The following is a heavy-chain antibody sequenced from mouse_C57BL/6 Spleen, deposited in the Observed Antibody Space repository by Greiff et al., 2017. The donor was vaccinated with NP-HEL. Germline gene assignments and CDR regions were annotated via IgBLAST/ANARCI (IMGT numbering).Heavy chain of an antibody. CDR2: IYPRSGNT. CDR3: ARTGYDYDVWFAY. J-gene: IGHJ3*01. Sequence: QVQLQQSGAELARPGASVKLSCKASGYTFTSSGISWVKQRTGQGLEWIGEIYPRSGNTYYNEKFKGKATLTADKSSSTAYMELRSLTSEDSAVYFCARTGYDYDVWFAYWGQGTLVTVSA. V-gene: IGHV1-81*01. D-gene: IGHD2-4*01. CDR1: GYTFTSSG.